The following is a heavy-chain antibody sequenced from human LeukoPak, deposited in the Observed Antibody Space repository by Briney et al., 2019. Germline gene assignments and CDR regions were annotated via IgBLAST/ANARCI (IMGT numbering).Heavy chain of an antibody. V-gene: IGHV3-30-3*01. CDR3: GSTIFGIVIDLDSGYY. D-gene: IGHD3-3*01. CDR1: GFSFNYYA. Sequence: PGRSLRLSCAASGFSFNYYAMHWVRQAPGKGLEWVAVISYDGNEKDYADPVKGRFTISRDNSKDTVYLQMNSLRAEDTAVYYCGSTIFGIVIDLDSGYYWGQGTLVTVSS. CDR2: ISYDGNEK. J-gene: IGHJ4*02.